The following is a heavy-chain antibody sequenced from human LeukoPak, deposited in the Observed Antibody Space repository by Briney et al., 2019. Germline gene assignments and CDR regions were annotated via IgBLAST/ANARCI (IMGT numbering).Heavy chain of an antibody. D-gene: IGHD2-2*02. J-gene: IGHJ4*02. V-gene: IGHV3-23*01. CDR1: GFTFSRYA. CDR2: ISGSGGST. Sequence: GGSLRLSCAASGFTFSRYAMSWVRQAPGKGLEWVSAISGSGGSTYYADSVKGRFTISRDNSKNTLYLQMNSLRAEDTAVYYCAKDGLGYCSSTSCYKDYWGQGTLVTVSS. CDR3: AKDGLGYCSSTSCYKDY.